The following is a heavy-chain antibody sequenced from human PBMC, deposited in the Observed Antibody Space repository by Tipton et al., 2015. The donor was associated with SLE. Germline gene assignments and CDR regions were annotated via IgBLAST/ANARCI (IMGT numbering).Heavy chain of an antibody. CDR2: ISAYNGKT. J-gene: IGHJ6*02. D-gene: IGHD1-14*01. CDR3: ARVRTTLRGPSSRFHYGMDV. V-gene: IGHV1-18*01. Sequence: QVQLVQSGGEVKKPGASVKVSCKTSGYTFTTFGVSWVRQAPGQGLEWMGWISAYNGKTDSAQKFQGRITMTTETSTTTAYLELSNLKDDDTAVYYCARVRTTLRGPSSRFHYGMDVWGQGTTVTVSS. CDR1: GYTFTTFG.